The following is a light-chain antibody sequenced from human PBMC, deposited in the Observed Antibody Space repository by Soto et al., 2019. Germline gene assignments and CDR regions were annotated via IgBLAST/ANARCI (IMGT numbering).Light chain of an antibody. J-gene: IGLJ1*01. CDR3: CSYVGATTYV. Sequence: QSALTQPASVSASPGQSITISCTGTSSTVGGFNVVSWYQQHPGKAPKVIIYEGIKRPSGVSNRFSGSNSGSTASLTISGLQAEDEADYYCCSYVGATTYVFGTGTKVTVL. V-gene: IGLV2-23*01. CDR1: SSTVGGFNV. CDR2: EGI.